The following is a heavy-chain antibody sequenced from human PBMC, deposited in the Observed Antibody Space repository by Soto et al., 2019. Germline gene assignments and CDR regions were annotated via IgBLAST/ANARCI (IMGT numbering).Heavy chain of an antibody. CDR3: ARDQPGYSYGYGVGY. Sequence: EVQLVESGGGLVKPGGSLRLSCAASGFTFSSYSMNWVRQAPGKGLEWVSSISSSSSYIYYADSVKGRFTISRDNAKNSMYLQMTSMRVEDTAVYYCARDQPGYSYGYGVGYWGQGTLVSVSS. V-gene: IGHV3-21*01. CDR2: ISSSSSYI. J-gene: IGHJ4*02. D-gene: IGHD5-18*01. CDR1: GFTFSSYS.